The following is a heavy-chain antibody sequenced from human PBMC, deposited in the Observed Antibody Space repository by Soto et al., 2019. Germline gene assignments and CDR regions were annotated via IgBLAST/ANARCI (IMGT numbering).Heavy chain of an antibody. CDR1: GGSISSYY. D-gene: IGHD3-10*01. J-gene: IGHJ4*02. CDR3: ARVSYGSGSSYLDY. V-gene: IGHV4-59*01. Sequence: SETLSLTCTVSGGSISSYYWSWIRQPPGKGLEWIGYIYYSGSTNYNPSLKSRVTISVDTSKNQFSLKLSSVTAADTAVYYCARVSYGSGSSYLDYWGQGTLVTVSS. CDR2: IYYSGST.